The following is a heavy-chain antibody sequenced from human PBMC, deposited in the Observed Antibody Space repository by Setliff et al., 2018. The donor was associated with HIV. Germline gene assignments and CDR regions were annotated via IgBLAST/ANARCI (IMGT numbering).Heavy chain of an antibody. D-gene: IGHD2-2*01. Sequence: PGGSLRLSCAASGFTFSDCSMNWVRQAPGKGLEWVSYISSSGSTIYYADSVKGRFTISRDNAKNSLYLQMSSLRAEDTAIYYCARSEKYCSSVSCFRGCYGMDVWGHGATVTVSS. V-gene: IGHV3-48*04. CDR3: ARSEKYCSSVSCFRGCYGMDV. J-gene: IGHJ6*02. CDR2: ISSSGSTI. CDR1: GFTFSDCS.